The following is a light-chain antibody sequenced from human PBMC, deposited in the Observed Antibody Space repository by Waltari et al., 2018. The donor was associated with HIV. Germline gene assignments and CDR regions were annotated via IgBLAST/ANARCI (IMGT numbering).Light chain of an antibody. J-gene: IGLJ2*01. CDR3: QAAAPSGTSVA. CDR1: VLSKKY. V-gene: IGLV3-25*03. CDR2: RDS. Sequence: SHELTQPPSVSVSPGQTARITCAGDVLSKKYAYWYQQKSGQAPVLVISRDSERPLGIPERFSGSRSGSLATLTITGVLADDEADYYCQAAAPSGTSVAFGGGTKLTVL.